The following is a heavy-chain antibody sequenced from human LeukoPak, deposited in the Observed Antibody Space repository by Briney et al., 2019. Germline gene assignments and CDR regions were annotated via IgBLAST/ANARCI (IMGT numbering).Heavy chain of an antibody. CDR2: MGIGTSTI. J-gene: IGHJ4*02. D-gene: IGHD7-27*01. V-gene: IGHV3-48*01. Sequence: AESLRLSCAASGFTFTTYSMNWVRQAPGKGLEWVSHMGIGTSTIGYADSVKGRFTISRDNAKNSVHLQMSNLRVDDSAVYYCVRDKDWGFDSWGQGTLVTVSS. CDR1: GFTFTTYS. CDR3: VRDKDWGFDS.